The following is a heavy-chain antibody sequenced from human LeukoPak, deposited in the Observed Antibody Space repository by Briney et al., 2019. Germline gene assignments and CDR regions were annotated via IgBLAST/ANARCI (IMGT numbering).Heavy chain of an antibody. D-gene: IGHD3-3*01. Sequence: ASVKVSCKASGYTFTSYDINWVRQATGQGLEWMGWMNPNSGNTGYAQKLQGRVTMTTDTSTSTAYMELRSLRSDDTAVYYCARDFGIGSGPAGFDYWGQGTLVTVSS. CDR2: MNPNSGNT. CDR3: ARDFGIGSGPAGFDY. CDR1: GYTFTSYD. J-gene: IGHJ4*02. V-gene: IGHV1-8*01.